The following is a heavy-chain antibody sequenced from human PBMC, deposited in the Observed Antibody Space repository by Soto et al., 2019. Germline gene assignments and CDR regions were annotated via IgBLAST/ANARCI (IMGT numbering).Heavy chain of an antibody. CDR2: TRNRVNGYTT. Sequence: EVQLVESGGGLVQPGGSLRLSCAASGFTLSDHYMDWVRQAPGKGLEWVGRTRNRVNGYTTEYAASVKGRFTISRDDSKNSLYLQMNSLKTEDTAVYYCARDLRSLCTTAFCRASDYWGQGTLVTVSS. CDR1: GFTLSDHY. D-gene: IGHD2-8*01. J-gene: IGHJ4*02. CDR3: ARDLRSLCTTAFCRASDY. V-gene: IGHV3-72*01.